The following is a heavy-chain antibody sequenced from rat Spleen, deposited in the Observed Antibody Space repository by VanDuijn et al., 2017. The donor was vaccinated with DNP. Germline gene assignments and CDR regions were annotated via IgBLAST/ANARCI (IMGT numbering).Heavy chain of an antibody. V-gene: IGHV5-29*01. CDR1: GFTFSNYG. Sequence: EVQLVESGGGLVQPGRSLKLSCAASGFTFSNYGMAWVRQAPTKGLEWVASINGDGGSTYYPDSVKGRFTISRDNAKSTLYLQMDSLRSEDTTTYYCARQDILRALFDYWGQGVMVTVSS. CDR3: ARQDILRALFDY. D-gene: IGHD1-9*01. J-gene: IGHJ2*01. CDR2: INGDGGST.